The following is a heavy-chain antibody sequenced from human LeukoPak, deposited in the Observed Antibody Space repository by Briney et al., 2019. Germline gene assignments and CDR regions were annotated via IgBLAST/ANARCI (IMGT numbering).Heavy chain of an antibody. V-gene: IGHV3-9*02. D-gene: IGHD3-16*02. J-gene: IGHJ5*02. CDR3: MITFGGLTVTDR. Sequence: PGGSLRLSCVASGFTSDDYAMHWVRQAPGKGLEWVSGITWQNGKIGYADSVKGRFTISRDSARGSLFLQMNSLRSEDTALYYCMITFGGLTVTDRWGQGTLVTVS. CDR1: GFTSDDYA. CDR2: ITWQNGKI.